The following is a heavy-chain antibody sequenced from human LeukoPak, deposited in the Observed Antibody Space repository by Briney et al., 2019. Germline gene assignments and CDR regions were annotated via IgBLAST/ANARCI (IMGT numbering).Heavy chain of an antibody. Sequence: SETLSLTCAVYGGSFSGYYWSWIRQPPGKGLEWIGEINDSGTTNYNPSPKSRVTISEDTFRNQFSPKLSSVTAADTAVYYCARSGRYQIYWGRGTLVTVSS. CDR3: ARSGRYQIY. D-gene: IGHD3-10*01. CDR2: INDSGTT. J-gene: IGHJ4*02. CDR1: GGSFSGYY. V-gene: IGHV4-34*01.